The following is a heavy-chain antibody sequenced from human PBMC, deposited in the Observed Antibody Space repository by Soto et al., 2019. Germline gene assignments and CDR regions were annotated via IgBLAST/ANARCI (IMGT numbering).Heavy chain of an antibody. J-gene: IGHJ6*02. D-gene: IGHD6-13*01. CDR1: GGSVSSGSYY. V-gene: IGHV4-61*01. CDR3: ARNPAFAAAGGYYYYYGMDV. Sequence: SETLSLTCTVSGGSVSSGSYYWSWIRQPPGKGLEWIGYIYYSGSTNYNPSLKSRVTISVDTSKNQFSLKLSSVTAADTAVYYCARNPAFAAAGGYYYYYGMDVWGQGTTVTVSS. CDR2: IYYSGST.